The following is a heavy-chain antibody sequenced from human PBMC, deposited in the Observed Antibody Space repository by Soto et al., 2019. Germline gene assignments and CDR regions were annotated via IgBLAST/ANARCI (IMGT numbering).Heavy chain of an antibody. Sequence: PSETLSLTCTVSGGSISGYYFSWIRQPPGKGLEWIGYIFHTGSTAYNPSFKSRVTISVDTSKNLFALKLSSVTAADTAVYFCARDLGYSSGYLWGQRTLVTASS. CDR1: GGSISGYY. CDR2: IFHTGST. J-gene: IGHJ4*02. D-gene: IGHD3-22*01. V-gene: IGHV4-59*01. CDR3: ARDLGYSSGYL.